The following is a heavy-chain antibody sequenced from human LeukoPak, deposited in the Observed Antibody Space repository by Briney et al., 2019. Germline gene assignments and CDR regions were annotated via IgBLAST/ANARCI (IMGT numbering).Heavy chain of an antibody. CDR3: ARGADGGNSLVDY. V-gene: IGHV4-59*01. CDR1: GGSISSSY. J-gene: IGHJ4*02. CDR2: IYYSGTT. Sequence: SETLSLTCTVSGGSISSSYWSWLRQPPGKGLEWIGYIYYSGTTNYNPSLKSRVTISVDTSKNQFSLKLSSVTAADTAVYYCARGADGGNSLVDYWGQGTLVTVSS. D-gene: IGHD4-23*01.